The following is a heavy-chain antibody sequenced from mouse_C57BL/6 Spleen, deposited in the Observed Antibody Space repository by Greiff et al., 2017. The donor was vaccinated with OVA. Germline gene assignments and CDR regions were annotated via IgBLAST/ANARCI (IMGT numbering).Heavy chain of an antibody. CDR2: IHPSDGDT. D-gene: IGHD1-1*01. CDR3: AIRGTTVVATYWYFDG. Sequence: VQLVESGAELVKPGASVKVSCKASGYTFISYWMHWVKQRPGQGLEWIGRIHPSDGDTNYNQKFKGKATLTADKSSSTAYMQLSSLTSEDSAVYYCAIRGTTVVATYWYFDGWGTGTTVTVSS. CDR1: GYTFISYW. V-gene: IGHV1-74*01. J-gene: IGHJ1*03.